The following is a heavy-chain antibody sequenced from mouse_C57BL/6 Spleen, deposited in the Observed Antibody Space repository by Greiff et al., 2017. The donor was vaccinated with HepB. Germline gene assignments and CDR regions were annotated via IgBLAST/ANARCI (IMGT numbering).Heavy chain of an antibody. V-gene: IGHV5-4*01. CDR1: GFTFSSYA. J-gene: IGHJ1*03. CDR3: ARDQTTVVAMRGYFDV. Sequence: EVMLVESGGGLVKPGGSLKLSCAASGFTFSSYAMSWVRQTPEKRLEWVATISDGGSYTYYPDNVKGRCTISRDNATNNLYLQMSHLKSEDTAMYYCARDQTTVVAMRGYFDVWGTGTTVTVSS. CDR2: ISDGGSYT. D-gene: IGHD1-1*01.